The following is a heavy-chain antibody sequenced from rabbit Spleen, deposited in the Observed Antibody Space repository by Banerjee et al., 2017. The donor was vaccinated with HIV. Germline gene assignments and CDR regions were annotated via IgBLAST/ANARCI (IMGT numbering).Heavy chain of an antibody. D-gene: IGHD8-1*01. J-gene: IGHJ6*01. CDR3: ARDTGSSFSTYGMDL. CDR2: INTYTGKP. Sequence: QQQLEESGGGLVKPGGTLTLTCTASGFSFSDRDVMCWVRQAPGKGLQWIACINTYTGKPVYATWAKGRFTISKTSSTTVTLQMTSLTAADTATYFCARDTGSSFSTYGMDLWGPGTLVTVS. V-gene: IGHV1S45*01. CDR1: GFSFSDRDV.